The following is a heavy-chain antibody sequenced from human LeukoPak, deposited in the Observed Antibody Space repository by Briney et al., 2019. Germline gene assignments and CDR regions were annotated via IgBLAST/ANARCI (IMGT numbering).Heavy chain of an antibody. CDR3: ARGDHYDVLTGFQTPSHLSDY. CDR2: INPKSGGT. Sequence: ASVKVSCKASGYTFTDYYIHWVRQARGQGLEWMGWINPKSGGTKYAQKFQGRVTMTRDTSISTAYMEMSRLRSDDTAVYYCARGDHYDVLTGFQTPSHLSDYWGQGTLVTVSS. V-gene: IGHV1-2*02. CDR1: GYTFTDYY. J-gene: IGHJ4*02. D-gene: IGHD3-9*01.